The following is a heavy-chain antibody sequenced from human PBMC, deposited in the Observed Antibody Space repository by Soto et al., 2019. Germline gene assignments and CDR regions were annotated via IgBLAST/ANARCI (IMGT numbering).Heavy chain of an antibody. Sequence: QVQLVESGGGVVQPGRSLRLSCAASGFTFSSYAMHWVRQAPGKGLEWVAVISYDGSNKYYADSVKGRFTISRDNSKNTLYLQMNSLRAEDTAVYYCARDQNYYGSGAYGMDVW. CDR1: GFTFSSYA. D-gene: IGHD3-10*01. J-gene: IGHJ6*01. CDR2: ISYDGSNK. CDR3: ARDQNYYGSGAYGMDV. V-gene: IGHV3-30-3*01.